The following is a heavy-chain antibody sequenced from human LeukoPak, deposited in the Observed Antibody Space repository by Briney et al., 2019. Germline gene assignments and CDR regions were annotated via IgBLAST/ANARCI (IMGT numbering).Heavy chain of an antibody. D-gene: IGHD2-15*01. Sequence: SETLSLTCTVSGASIRSGDYYWSWIRQPPGTGLEWIGYIYDSGSTYYNPSLKSRIAISVDTSENRFSLKLSSVTATDTAVYYCAGDCSGGSCYGAFDIWGQGTMVTVSS. J-gene: IGHJ3*02. CDR2: IYDSGST. V-gene: IGHV4-30-4*01. CDR3: AGDCSGGSCYGAFDI. CDR1: GASIRSGDYY.